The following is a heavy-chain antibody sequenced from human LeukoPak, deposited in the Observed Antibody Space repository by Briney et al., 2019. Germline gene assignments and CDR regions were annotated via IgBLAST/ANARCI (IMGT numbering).Heavy chain of an antibody. CDR1: GHTFTDYY. CDR2: INPNSGGT. V-gene: IGHV1-2*02. CDR3: AREHGEAKNYDFWSGYYPYDAFDI. D-gene: IGHD3-3*01. Sequence: ASVKVSCKASGHTFTDYYMHWVRQAPGQGLEWMGWINPNSGGTNYAQKLQGRVTMTTDTSTSTAYMELRSLRSDDTAVYYCAREHGEAKNYDFWSGYYPYDAFDIWGQGTMVTVSS. J-gene: IGHJ3*02.